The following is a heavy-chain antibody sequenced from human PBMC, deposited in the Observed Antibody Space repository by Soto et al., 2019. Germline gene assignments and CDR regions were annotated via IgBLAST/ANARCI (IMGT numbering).Heavy chain of an antibody. J-gene: IGHJ5*02. CDR2: TYYSGSP. CDR3: ARHDYARGWFDL. V-gene: IGHV4-39*01. D-gene: IGHD4-17*01. Sequence: SETLSLTCNVSGASITSGSYYWGWIRQPPGKGLEWIGSTYYSGSPYYNPSLRSRVIISVDTSKTQFSLKLSSVTAADTAVYYCARHDYARGWFDLRGQETLVTVSS. CDR1: GASITSGSYY.